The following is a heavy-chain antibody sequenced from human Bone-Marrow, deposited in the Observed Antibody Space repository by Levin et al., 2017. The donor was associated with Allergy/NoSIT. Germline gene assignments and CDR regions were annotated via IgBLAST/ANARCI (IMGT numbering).Heavy chain of an antibody. V-gene: IGHV3-30-3*01. J-gene: IGHJ3*02. CDR2: ISYDGNNT. CDR3: TRMLATMARNLRRKAFDI. D-gene: IGHD3-10*01. Sequence: GGSLRPSCAASGFSFSAYAMHWVRQAPAKGPEWLAVISYDGNNTYYKDSVKGRFTISRDNSENTLYLQMNDLRAEDTALYYCTRMLATMARNLRRKAFDIWGQGTVVTVSS. CDR1: GFSFSAYA.